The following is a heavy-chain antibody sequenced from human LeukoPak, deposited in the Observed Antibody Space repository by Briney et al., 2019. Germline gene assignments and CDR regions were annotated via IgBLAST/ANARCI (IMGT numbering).Heavy chain of an antibody. J-gene: IGHJ4*02. D-gene: IGHD3-22*01. CDR1: GGSISSYY. CDR3: ARTGNYYYDSSGYRRYYFDY. Sequence: SETLSLTCTVSGGSISSYYWSWIRQPAGKGLEWIGRIYSSGSANYNPSLRSRVTMSVDMSKNQFSLKVTSVTAADTAVYYCARTGNYYYDSSGYRRYYFDYWGQGTLVTVSS. V-gene: IGHV4-4*07. CDR2: IYSSGSA.